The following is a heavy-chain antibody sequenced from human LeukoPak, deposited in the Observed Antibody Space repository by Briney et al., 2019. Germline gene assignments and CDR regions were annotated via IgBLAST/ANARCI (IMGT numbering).Heavy chain of an antibody. J-gene: IGHJ4*02. V-gene: IGHV3-13*01. CDR1: GFTFSSSD. CDR2: IGTVGDT. CDR3: ARGRDGYNTYYFDY. D-gene: IGHD5-24*01. Sequence: PGGSLRLSCAASGFTFSSSDMHWVRQATGKGLEWVSAIGTVGDTYYAASVKGRFTISRENAKNSLYLQMNSLRAEDTAVYYCARGRDGYNTYYFDYWGQGTLVTVSS.